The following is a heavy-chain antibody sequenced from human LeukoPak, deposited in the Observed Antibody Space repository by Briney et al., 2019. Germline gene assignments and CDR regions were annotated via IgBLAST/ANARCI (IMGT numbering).Heavy chain of an antibody. J-gene: IGHJ6*03. D-gene: IGHD2-21*01. CDR1: GFTFSSYG. V-gene: IGHV3-30*02. CDR2: IRYDGSNK. Sequence: PGGSLRLSCAASGFTFSSYGMHWVRQAPGKGLEWVAFIRYDGSNKYYADSVKGRFTISRDNSKNTLYLQMNSLRAEDTAVYYCAKDGLAYCGGDCSGDHYYYMDVWGKGTTVTVSS. CDR3: AKDGLAYCGGDCSGDHYYYMDV.